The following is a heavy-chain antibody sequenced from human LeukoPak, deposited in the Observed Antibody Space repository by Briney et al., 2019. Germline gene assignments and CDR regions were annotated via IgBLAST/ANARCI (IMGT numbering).Heavy chain of an antibody. V-gene: IGHV3-30*02. D-gene: IGHD6-19*01. CDR2: IRYDGDNK. J-gene: IGHJ4*02. CDR1: GFTFSSYG. CDR3: ARCSSGWFSLGSVDY. Sequence: GGSLRLSCAASGFTFSSYGMHWGRQAPGKGLEWVAFIRYDGDNKYYADSVKGRFTISRDNSKNTLYLQMNSLRAEDTAVYYCARCSSGWFSLGSVDYWGQGTLVTVSS.